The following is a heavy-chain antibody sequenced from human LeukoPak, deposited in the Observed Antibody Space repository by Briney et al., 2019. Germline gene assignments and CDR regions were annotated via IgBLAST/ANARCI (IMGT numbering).Heavy chain of an antibody. J-gene: IGHJ4*02. V-gene: IGHV3-74*01. CDR1: GYTFSSYW. Sequence: GGSLRLSCAASGYTFSSYWMHWVRQAPGKGLFWVSRIISDASSTLYADSVKGRFTISRDNAKNMLYLQMNSLTVEDTGLYYCARVRADITGTTSNFDYWGQGTLVTVSS. D-gene: IGHD1-20*01. CDR3: ARVRADITGTTSNFDY. CDR2: IISDASST.